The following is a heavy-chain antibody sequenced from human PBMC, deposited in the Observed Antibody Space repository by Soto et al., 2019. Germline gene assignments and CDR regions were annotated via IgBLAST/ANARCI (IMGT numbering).Heavy chain of an antibody. Sequence: QVQLVQSGAEVKKPGSSVKVSCKASGGTLSSYAISWVRQAPGQRLEWMGGIIPIFGTANYAQKFQGRVTITADESTSTAYMELSSLRSEDTAVYYCAILPRGYSYVLEDYWGQGTLVTVSS. CDR2: IIPIFGTA. D-gene: IGHD5-18*01. V-gene: IGHV1-69*12. J-gene: IGHJ4*02. CDR3: AILPRGYSYVLEDY. CDR1: GGTLSSYA.